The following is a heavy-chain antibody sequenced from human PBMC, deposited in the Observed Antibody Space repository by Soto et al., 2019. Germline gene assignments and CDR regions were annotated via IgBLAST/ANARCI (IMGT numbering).Heavy chain of an antibody. CDR2: LIPLFGTT. V-gene: IGHV1-69*06. D-gene: IGHD2-21*01. CDR1: GGTFSGHA. Sequence: QVQLVQSGAEVKKPGSSVKVSCEASGGTFSGHAISWVRQAPGQGPEWMGGLIPLFGTTQHAQNFQDRLTITADKSTSTAYVELPSLRFEDPAIYSCARGPNWPYRFDSCGQGTLVTVSS. J-gene: IGHJ5*01. CDR3: ARGPNWPYRFDS.